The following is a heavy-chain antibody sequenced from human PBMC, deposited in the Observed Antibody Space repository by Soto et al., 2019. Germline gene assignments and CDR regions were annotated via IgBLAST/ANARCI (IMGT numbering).Heavy chain of an antibody. CDR1: GFTFSSYG. CDR2: ISYDGSNK. Sequence: QVQLVESGGGVVQPGRSLRLSCAASGFTFSSYGMHWVRQAPGKGLEWVAVISYDGSNKYYADSVKGRFTISRDNSKNTLCLQINSIRAEDTAGYYCPKDYIREYGSGMYGMDVWGEGTTVTVTS. D-gene: IGHD3-10*01. V-gene: IGHV3-30*18. CDR3: PKDYIREYGSGMYGMDV. J-gene: IGHJ6*04.